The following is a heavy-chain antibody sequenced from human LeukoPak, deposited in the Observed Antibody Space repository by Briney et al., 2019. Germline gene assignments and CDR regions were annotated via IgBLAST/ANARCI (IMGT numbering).Heavy chain of an antibody. J-gene: IGHJ5*02. CDR3: ARGLQQQLGWFDP. D-gene: IGHD6-13*01. CDR1: GFTVSNNY. CDR2: IYSGGST. V-gene: IGHV3-53*05. Sequence: GGSLRLSCAASGFTVSNNYMSWVRQAPGRGLEWASIIYSGGSTYHADSVKGRFTISRDNSKNTLFLQMNSLRTDDTAVYYCARGLQQQLGWFDPWGQGTLVTVSS.